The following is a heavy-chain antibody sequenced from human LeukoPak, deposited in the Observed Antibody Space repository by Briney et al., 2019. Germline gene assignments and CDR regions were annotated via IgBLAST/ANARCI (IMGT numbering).Heavy chain of an antibody. V-gene: IGHV3-23*01. J-gene: IGHJ4*02. CDR3: AKRGVVIRVILVGFHKEAYYFES. Sequence: GGSPRLSCAVSGITLSNYGMSWVRQAPGKGLEWVAGISGSGGSTKYADSVKGRFTISRDNPKNTLYLQMNSLRAEDTAVYFCAKRGVVIRVILVGFHKEAYYFESWGQGALVTVSS. CDR1: GITLSNYG. D-gene: IGHD3/OR15-3a*01. CDR2: ISGSGGST.